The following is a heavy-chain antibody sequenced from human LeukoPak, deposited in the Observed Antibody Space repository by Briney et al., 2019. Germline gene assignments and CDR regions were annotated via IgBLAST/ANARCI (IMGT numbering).Heavy chain of an antibody. CDR2: VNPHSGGT. CDR3: ARDIGDYYGSGSYWLL. D-gene: IGHD3-10*01. CDR1: RYSFIIYY. J-gene: IGHJ4*02. V-gene: IGHV1-2*02. Sequence: ASAKVSCKASRYSFIIYYIHWVRQAPGQGLEWMGWVNPHSGGTKFAQKFQGRVTMTRDTSINTAYMEVSSLRSDDTAVYYCARDIGDYYGSGSYWLLWGQGTLVTVAS.